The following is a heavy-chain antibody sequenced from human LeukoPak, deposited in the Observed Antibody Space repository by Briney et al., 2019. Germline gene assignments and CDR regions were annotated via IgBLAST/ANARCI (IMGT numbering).Heavy chain of an antibody. J-gene: IGHJ4*02. Sequence: GGSLRLSCAASGFTFSSYAMHWVRQAPGKGLEWDSSISSSSSYIYYADSVKGRFTISRDNAKNSLYLQMNSLRAEDTAVYYCASIGGVTTLGYWGQGTLVTVSS. D-gene: IGHD3-16*01. CDR3: ASIGGVTTLGY. CDR1: GFTFSSYA. CDR2: ISSSSSYI. V-gene: IGHV3-21*01.